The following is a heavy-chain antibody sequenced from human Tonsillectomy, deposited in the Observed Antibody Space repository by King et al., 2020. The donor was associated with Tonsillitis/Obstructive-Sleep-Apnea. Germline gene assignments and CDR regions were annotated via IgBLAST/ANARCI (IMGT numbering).Heavy chain of an antibody. D-gene: IGHD4-11*01. J-gene: IGHJ6*03. V-gene: IGHV4-59*01. CDR2: IYYSGST. CDR3: ARTAAGPTAYYYYYYMDV. CDR1: GGSISSYY. Sequence: QLQESGPGLVKPSETLSLTCTVSGGSISSYYWSWLRPPPGKGLEWIGYIYYSGSTNYNPSLKSRVTISVDTSKNQFSLKLSSVTAADTAVYYCARTAAGPTAYYYYYYMDVWGKGTTVTVSS.